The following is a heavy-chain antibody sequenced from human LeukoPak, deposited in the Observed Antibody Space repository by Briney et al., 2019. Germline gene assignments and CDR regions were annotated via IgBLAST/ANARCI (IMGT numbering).Heavy chain of an antibody. CDR3: ARGLSRRGSRGWPDY. V-gene: IGHV1-24*01. J-gene: IGHJ4*02. CDR1: GYTLTELS. Sequence: ASVKVSCKVSGYTLTELSMHWVRQAPGKGLEWMGGFDPEDGETIYAQKFQGRVTMTEDTSTDTAYMELSSLRSEDTAVYYCARGLSRRGSRGWPDYWGQGTLVTVSS. CDR2: FDPEDGET. D-gene: IGHD6-19*01.